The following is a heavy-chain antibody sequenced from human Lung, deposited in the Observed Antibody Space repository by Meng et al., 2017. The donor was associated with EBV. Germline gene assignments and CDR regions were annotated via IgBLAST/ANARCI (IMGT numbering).Heavy chain of an antibody. CDR3: ARAGYHRPADDY. D-gene: IGHD6-25*01. J-gene: IGHJ4*02. Sequence: GPLQESGPGLGKTSGTPSLTCAVSAGFISRGDWGSWRRQPPGKGLEWIGEISHSGDTSYNPSLKGRITISIDKAKSQFSLKLTSVTAADTAVYYCARAGYHRPADDYWGQGTLVTVSS. CDR2: ISHSGDT. CDR1: AGFISRGDW. V-gene: IGHV4-4*02.